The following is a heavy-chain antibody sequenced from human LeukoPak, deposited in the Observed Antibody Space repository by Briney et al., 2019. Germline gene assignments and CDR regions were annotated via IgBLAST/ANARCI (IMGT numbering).Heavy chain of an antibody. D-gene: IGHD3-9*01. V-gene: IGHV3-21*01. Sequence: GGSLRLSCAASGFTFSSYSMNWVRQAPGKGLEWVSSISSSSSYIYYADSVKGRFTISRDNAKNSLYLQMNNLRAEDTAVYYCARESSSRLRYFDWLPPSDAFDIWGQGTMVTVSS. CDR3: ARESSSRLRYFDWLPPSDAFDI. CDR1: GFTFSSYS. J-gene: IGHJ3*02. CDR2: ISSSSSYI.